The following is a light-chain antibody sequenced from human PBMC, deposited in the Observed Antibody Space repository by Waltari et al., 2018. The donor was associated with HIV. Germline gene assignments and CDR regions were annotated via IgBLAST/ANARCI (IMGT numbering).Light chain of an antibody. CDR1: ALPKKY. V-gene: IGLV3-25*03. Sequence: YELTQPPSVSVSPGQTARITCSGDALPKKYVYWYQQRPGQAPVLVIYKDRERPSGIPGRFSGSSSGTTVTLTISGVQAEDEADYYCQSADSSGSYVFGTGTTVTVL. CDR3: QSADSSGSYV. J-gene: IGLJ1*01. CDR2: KDR.